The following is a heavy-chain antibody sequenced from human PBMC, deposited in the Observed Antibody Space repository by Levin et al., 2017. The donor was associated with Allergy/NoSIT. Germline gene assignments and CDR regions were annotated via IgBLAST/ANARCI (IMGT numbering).Heavy chain of an antibody. Sequence: GGSLRLSCAASGFTFSSYAMSWVRQAPGKGLEWVSAISGSGGSTYYADSVKGRFTISRDNSKNTLYLQMNSLRAEDTAVYYCAKEYHPHPTFLEWPLSVRRTYPRVFDPWGQGTLVTVSS. CDR1: GFTFSSYA. D-gene: IGHD3-3*01. CDR3: AKEYHPHPTFLEWPLSVRRTYPRVFDP. J-gene: IGHJ5*02. V-gene: IGHV3-23*01. CDR2: ISGSGGST.